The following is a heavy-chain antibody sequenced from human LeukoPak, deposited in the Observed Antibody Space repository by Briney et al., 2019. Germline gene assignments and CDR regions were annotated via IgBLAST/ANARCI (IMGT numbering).Heavy chain of an antibody. CDR3: ALGVTSFDP. V-gene: IGHV3-30-3*01. CDR2: ISYDGSNK. D-gene: IGHD3-10*01. Sequence: GGSLRLSCAASGFTFSSYAMHWVRQAPGKGLEWVAVISYDGSNKYYADSVKGRFTISRDNSKNTLYLQMNSLRAEDTAVYYCALGVTSFDPWGQGTLVTVSS. J-gene: IGHJ5*02. CDR1: GFTFSSYA.